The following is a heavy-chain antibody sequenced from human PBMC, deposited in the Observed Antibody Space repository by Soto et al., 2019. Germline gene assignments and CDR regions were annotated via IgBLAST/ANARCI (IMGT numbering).Heavy chain of an antibody. CDR3: ARGKRYDRTGYYLTAFDY. CDR1: GYSRTGYY. J-gene: IGHJ4*02. V-gene: IGHV1-2*04. CDR2: INPNSGGT. D-gene: IGHD3-22*01. Sequence: XSVMLSCSASGYSRTGYYMHWVRQTAGQGLEWMGWINPNSGGTNYAQKFQGWVTMTRDTSISTAYMELSRLRSDDTAVYYCARGKRYDRTGYYLTAFDYWGQGTLVTVSS.